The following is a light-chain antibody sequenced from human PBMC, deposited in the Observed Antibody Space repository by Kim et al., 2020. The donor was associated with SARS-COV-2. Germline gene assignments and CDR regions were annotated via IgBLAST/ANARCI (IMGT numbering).Light chain of an antibody. CDR1: QSVSSN. V-gene: IGKV3-15*01. CDR3: QQYNNWPPP. Sequence: SVSPGEKATLSCRASQSVSSNLAWYQQKPGQAPRLLIYGASTRATGIPARFSGSGSGTEFTLTISSLQSEDFAVYYCQQYNNWPPPIGQGTKLEI. J-gene: IGKJ2*01. CDR2: GAS.